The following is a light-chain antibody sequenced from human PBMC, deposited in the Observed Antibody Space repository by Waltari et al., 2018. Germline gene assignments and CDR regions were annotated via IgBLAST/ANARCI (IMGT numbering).Light chain of an antibody. V-gene: IGKV3-11*01. J-gene: IGKJ1*01. CDR3: RQRNSWPRT. Sequence: EIFLTPSQATLSVSAGERAALSCRASQSIGTSLAWGHHRTGQAPRPLSYDASKRAVGIPARFNGSGSGTDFTLTIDTLEPEDFAVYYCRQRNSWPRTFGQGTKVEI. CDR2: DAS. CDR1: QSIGTS.